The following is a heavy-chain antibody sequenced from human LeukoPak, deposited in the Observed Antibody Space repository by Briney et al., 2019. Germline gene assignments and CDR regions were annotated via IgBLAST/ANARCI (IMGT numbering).Heavy chain of an antibody. D-gene: IGHD3-3*01. J-gene: IGHJ6*02. CDR1: GYTFTSYG. Sequence: ASVKVSCKASGYTFTSYGISWVRRAPGQGLEWMGWISAYNGNTNYAQKLQGRVTMTTDTSTSTAYMELRSLRSDDTAVYYCARTPPSDFRYYYGMDVWGQGTTVTVSS. CDR2: ISAYNGNT. V-gene: IGHV1-18*01. CDR3: ARTPPSDFRYYYGMDV.